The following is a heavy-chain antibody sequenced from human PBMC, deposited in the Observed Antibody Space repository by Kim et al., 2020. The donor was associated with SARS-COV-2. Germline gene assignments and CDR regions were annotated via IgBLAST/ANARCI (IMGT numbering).Heavy chain of an antibody. J-gene: IGHJ4*02. V-gene: IGHV5-51*01. D-gene: IGHD3-3*01. CDR1: GYSFTSYW. CDR3: ARLPYYDFWSGYSDVSFDY. CDR2: IYPGDSDT. Sequence: GESLKISCKGSGYSFTSYWIGWVRQMPGKGLEWMGIIYPGDSDTRYSPSFQGQVTISADKSISTAYLQWSSLKASDTAMYYCARLPYYDFWSGYSDVSFDYWGQGTLVTVSS.